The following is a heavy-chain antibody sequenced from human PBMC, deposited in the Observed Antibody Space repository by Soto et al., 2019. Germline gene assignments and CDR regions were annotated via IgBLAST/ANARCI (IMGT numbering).Heavy chain of an antibody. J-gene: IGHJ5*01. D-gene: IGHD1-26*01. V-gene: IGHV3-23*01. CDR3: AKDAVSYNGKWDWFDS. CDR1: KFTFSDYA. Sequence: DVQLLESGGGLVQPGGSLTLSCTASKFTFSDYAMSWVRQAPGKGLEWVSRIGGVGADTYYADSVKGPFTISRDNSKNTLDLRMNNLTDEDTAVYYCAKDAVSYNGKWDWFDSWGQGDLVTVSS. CDR2: IGGVGADT.